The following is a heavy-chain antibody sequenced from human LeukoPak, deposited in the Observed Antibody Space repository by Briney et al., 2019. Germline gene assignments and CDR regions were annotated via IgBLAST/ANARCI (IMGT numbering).Heavy chain of an antibody. CDR2: IRSKAYGCTT. J-gene: IGHJ4*02. V-gene: IGHV3-49*04. CDR3: TRDQEKEDTVFDY. Sequence: GGSLRLSCTASGFTFGDYAMSWVRQAPGKGLEWVGFIRSKAYGCTTEYAASVIGRFTISRDDSKSIAYLQMNSLKTEDTAVYYCTRDQEKEDTVFDYWGQGTLVTVSS. CDR1: GFTFGDYA.